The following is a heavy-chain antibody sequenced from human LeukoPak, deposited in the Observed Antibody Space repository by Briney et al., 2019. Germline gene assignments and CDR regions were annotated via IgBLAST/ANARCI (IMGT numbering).Heavy chain of an antibody. CDR1: GFTFSNSA. CDR3: AKEAVECFDY. J-gene: IGHJ4*02. Sequence: PGGSLRLSCAASGFTFSNSAMSWVRQAPGKGLEWVSALTGSGGGTYYADSVKGRFTISRDNSKNTMYLQMNSLRAEDTAVYYCAKEAVECFDYWGQGNLVTVSS. CDR2: LTGSGGGT. V-gene: IGHV3-23*01. D-gene: IGHD3-3*01.